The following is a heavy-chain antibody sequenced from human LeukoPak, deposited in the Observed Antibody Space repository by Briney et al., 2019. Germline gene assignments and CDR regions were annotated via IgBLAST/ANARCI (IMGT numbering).Heavy chain of an antibody. Sequence: SVKISCKASGGTFCSYAISCMRQAPGQWLEWMGGIIPIFGTANYAQKFQGRVTITADESTSTAYMELSSLRSEDTAVYYCARENHRDGYSTFDYWGLGTLVTVSS. D-gene: IGHD5-24*01. CDR3: ARENHRDGYSTFDY. CDR1: GGTFCSYA. CDR2: IIPIFGTA. J-gene: IGHJ4*02. V-gene: IGHV1-69*13.